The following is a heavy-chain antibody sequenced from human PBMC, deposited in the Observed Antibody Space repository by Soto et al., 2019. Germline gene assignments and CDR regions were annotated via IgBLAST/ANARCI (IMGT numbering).Heavy chain of an antibody. CDR3: ARTITMPRD. D-gene: IGHD4-4*01. CDR2: ITAAGSI. Sequence: EVQLLESGGALVQPGGSLRLSCAASGFTFSSYAMSWVRQAPGQGLEWVSAITAAGSIYYADSVRGRFTISRDNSKNTLSLQMHSLRAEDTAVYYCARTITMPRDWGQGTLVTVSS. V-gene: IGHV3-23*01. J-gene: IGHJ4*02. CDR1: GFTFSSYA.